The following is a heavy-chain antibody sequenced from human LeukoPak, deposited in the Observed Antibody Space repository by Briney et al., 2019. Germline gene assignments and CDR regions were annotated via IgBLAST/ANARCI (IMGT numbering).Heavy chain of an antibody. Sequence: PGGSLRLSCAASGFTFSGYWMSWVRQAPGKGLEWVSSISSSSSYIYYADSVKGRFTISRDNAKNSLYLQMNSLRAEDTAVYYCARGPGGYYYMDVWGKGTTVTVSS. CDR3: ARGPGGYYYMDV. D-gene: IGHD3-16*01. V-gene: IGHV3-21*01. J-gene: IGHJ6*03. CDR1: GFTFSGYW. CDR2: ISSSSSYI.